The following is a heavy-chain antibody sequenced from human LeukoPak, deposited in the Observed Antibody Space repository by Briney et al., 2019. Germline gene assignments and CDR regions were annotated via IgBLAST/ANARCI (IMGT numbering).Heavy chain of an antibody. D-gene: IGHD7-27*01. V-gene: IGHV4-30-4*02. CDR2: IYYSGST. CDR3: ARFAANWDDSFDI. Sequence: SETLSLTCTVSGGSISSGDYYWSWIRQPPGKGLEWIGYIYYSGSTYYNPSLKSRVTISVDTSKNQFSLKLSSVTAADTAVYYCARFAANWDDSFDIWGQGTMVTVSS. CDR1: GGSISSGDYY. J-gene: IGHJ3*02.